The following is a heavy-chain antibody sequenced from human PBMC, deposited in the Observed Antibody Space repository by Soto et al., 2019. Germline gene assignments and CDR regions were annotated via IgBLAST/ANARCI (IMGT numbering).Heavy chain of an antibody. J-gene: IGHJ4*02. V-gene: IGHV3-30*03. CDR2: ISYDGSNK. D-gene: IGHD1-26*01. Sequence: GSLRLSCAASGFTFSSYGMHWVRQAPGKGLEWVAVISYDGSNKYYADSVKGRFTISRDNSKNTLYLQMNSLRAEDTAVYYCASDSARLYWGQGTLVTVSS. CDR3: ASDSARLY. CDR1: GFTFSSYG.